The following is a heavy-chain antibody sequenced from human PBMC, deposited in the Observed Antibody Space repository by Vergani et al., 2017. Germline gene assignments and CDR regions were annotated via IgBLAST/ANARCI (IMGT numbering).Heavy chain of an antibody. CDR2: IYYSGST. Sequence: QLQLQESGPGLVKPSETLSLTFTVSGGSISSSSYYWGWIRQPPGKGLEWIGSIYYSGSTYYNPSLKSRVTISVDTSKNQFSLKLSSVTAADTAVYYCASWLAVAGTYYFDYWGQGTLVTVSS. CDR1: GGSISSSSYY. D-gene: IGHD6-19*01. CDR3: ASWLAVAGTYYFDY. V-gene: IGHV4-39*07. J-gene: IGHJ4*02.